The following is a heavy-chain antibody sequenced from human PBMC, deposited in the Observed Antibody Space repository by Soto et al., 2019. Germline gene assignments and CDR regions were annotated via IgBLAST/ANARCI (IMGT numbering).Heavy chain of an antibody. J-gene: IGHJ4*02. CDR3: ARAPYSSSWDDYFDY. CDR1: GFTFSSYW. V-gene: IGHV3-74*01. D-gene: IGHD6-13*01. CDR2: INSDGSST. Sequence: GGSLILSCAASGFTFSSYWMHWVRQAPGKGLVWVSRINSDGSSTSYADSVKGRFTISRDNAKNTLYLQMNSLRAEDTAVYYCARAPYSSSWDDYFDYWGQGTLVTVSS.